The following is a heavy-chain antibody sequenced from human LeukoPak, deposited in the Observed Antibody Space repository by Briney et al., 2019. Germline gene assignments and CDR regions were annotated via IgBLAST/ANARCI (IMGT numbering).Heavy chain of an antibody. V-gene: IGHV3-23*01. J-gene: IGHJ4*02. Sequence: GGSLRLSCEASGFTFGSHAMYWVRQAPGKGLGWVAGIFGRGGSPHYADPVKGRFTISRDNSRNTVCLQINSLRAEDTAVYYCGKTTVGYSSGQKPAWPVDYWGQGTLVTVSS. CDR2: IFGRGGSP. D-gene: IGHD5-18*01. CDR1: GFTFGSHA. CDR3: GKTTVGYSSGQKPAWPVDY.